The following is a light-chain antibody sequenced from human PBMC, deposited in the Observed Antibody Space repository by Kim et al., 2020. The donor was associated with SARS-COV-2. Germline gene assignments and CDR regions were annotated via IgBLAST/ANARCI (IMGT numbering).Light chain of an antibody. J-gene: IGLJ3*02. Sequence: VSPGQTASITCSGDKLGDKYACWYQQRPGQSPVLVIYQDSKRPSGIPERFSGSNSGNTATLTISGTQAMDEADYYCQAWDSSTSWVFGGGTQLTVL. CDR2: QDS. V-gene: IGLV3-1*01. CDR3: QAWDSSTSWV. CDR1: KLGDKY.